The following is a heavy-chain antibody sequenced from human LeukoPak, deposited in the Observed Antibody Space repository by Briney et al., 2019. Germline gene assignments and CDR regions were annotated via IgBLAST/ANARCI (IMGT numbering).Heavy chain of an antibody. V-gene: IGHV3-30*02. Sequence: PGGSLRLSCAASGFTFSSYGMHWVRQALGKGLEWVAFIRYDGSNKYYADSVKGRFTISRDNSKNTLYLQMNSLRAEDTAVYYCAKAANYYDSSGYEYWGQGTLVTVSS. CDR2: IRYDGSNK. J-gene: IGHJ4*02. D-gene: IGHD3-22*01. CDR1: GFTFSSYG. CDR3: AKAANYYDSSGYEY.